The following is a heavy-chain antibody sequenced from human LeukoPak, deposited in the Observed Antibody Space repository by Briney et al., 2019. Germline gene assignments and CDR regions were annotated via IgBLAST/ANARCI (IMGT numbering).Heavy chain of an antibody. CDR3: ARDYGSGDQKCFDP. V-gene: IGHV4-4*07. D-gene: IGHD3-10*01. CDR1: GGSISSYY. Sequence: KPSETLSLTCTVSGGSISSYYWSWIRQPAGKGLEWIGRIYTSGSTNYNPSLKSRVTVSVDTSKNQFSLKLSSVTAADTAVYYCARDYGSGDQKCFDPWGQGTLVTVSS. J-gene: IGHJ5*02. CDR2: IYTSGST.